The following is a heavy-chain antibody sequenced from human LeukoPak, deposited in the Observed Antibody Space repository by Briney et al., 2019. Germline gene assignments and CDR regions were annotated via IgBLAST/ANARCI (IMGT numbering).Heavy chain of an antibody. CDR2: INPRGGTT. J-gene: IGHJ4*02. Sequence: ASVKVSCKASGYTFTSYFMYWVRQAPGQGLERMGLINPRGGTTRYAQKFQGRVTMTRDTSTSTVYMELSSLRSEDTAMYYCARDRTHYYDSNGYYSRWEYWGQGTLVTVSS. CDR3: ARDRTHYYDSNGYYSRWEY. D-gene: IGHD3-22*01. CDR1: GYTFTSYF. V-gene: IGHV1-46*01.